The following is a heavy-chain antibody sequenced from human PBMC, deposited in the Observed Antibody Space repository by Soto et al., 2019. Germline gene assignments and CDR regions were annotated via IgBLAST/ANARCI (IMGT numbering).Heavy chain of an antibody. D-gene: IGHD3-10*01. J-gene: IGHJ4*02. CDR1: GFTFDDYT. CDR2: ISWDGGST. CDR3: AKDMAPGWVEWFGAIHNFDY. Sequence: GGSLRLSCAASGFTFDDYTMHWVRQAPGKGLEWVSLISWDGGSTYYADSVKGRFTISRDNSKNSLYLQMNSLRTEDTALYYCAKDMAPGWVEWFGAIHNFDYWGQGTLVTVSS. V-gene: IGHV3-43*01.